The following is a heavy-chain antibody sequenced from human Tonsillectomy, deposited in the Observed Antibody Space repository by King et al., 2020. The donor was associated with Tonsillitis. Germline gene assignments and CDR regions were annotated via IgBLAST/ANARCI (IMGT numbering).Heavy chain of an antibody. V-gene: IGHV3-49*04. Sequence: VQLVESGGGLVQPGRSLGLSCTASEFSFGDYAVNWVRQAPGKGLEWVGFIRSKAYGGTREYAASVKGRFTISRDDPKSIAYLQMNSLKTEDTAVYYCTRDQVQSGSGDYARFDYWGQGTLVTVSS. CDR1: EFSFGDYA. CDR3: TRDQVQSGSGDYARFDY. J-gene: IGHJ4*02. D-gene: IGHD4-17*01. CDR2: IRSKAYGGTR.